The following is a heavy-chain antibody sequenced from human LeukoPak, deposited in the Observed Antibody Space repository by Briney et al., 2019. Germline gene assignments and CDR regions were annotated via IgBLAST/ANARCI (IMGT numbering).Heavy chain of an antibody. CDR3: AREVPAAMISYYYYMDV. V-gene: IGHV1-8*01. CDR2: MNPNSGNT. J-gene: IGHJ6*03. D-gene: IGHD2-2*01. Sequence: ASVKVSCKASGYTFTSYDINWVRQATGQGLEWMGWMNPNSGNTGYAQKFQGRVTMTRNTSISTAYMKLSSLRSEDTAVYYCAREVPAAMISYYYYMDVWGKGTTVTVSS. CDR1: GYTFTSYD.